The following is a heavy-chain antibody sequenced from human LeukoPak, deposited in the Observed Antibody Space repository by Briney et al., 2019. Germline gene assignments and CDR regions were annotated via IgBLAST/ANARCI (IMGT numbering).Heavy chain of an antibody. CDR2: ISGSGGST. CDR3: ARDRGVLRYFDWLPDPLDY. D-gene: IGHD3-9*01. V-gene: IGHV3-23*01. Sequence: PGGSLRLSCAASGFTFSSYGMSWVRQAPGQGLEWVSAISGSGGSTYYADSVKGRFTISRDNAKNSLYLQMNSLRAEDTAVYYCARDRGVLRYFDWLPDPLDYWGQGTLVTVSS. J-gene: IGHJ4*02. CDR1: GFTFSSYG.